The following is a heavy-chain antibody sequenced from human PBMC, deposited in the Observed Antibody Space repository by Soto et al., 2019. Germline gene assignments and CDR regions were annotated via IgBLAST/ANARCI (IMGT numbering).Heavy chain of an antibody. D-gene: IGHD6-6*01. Sequence: SDTVSLTSVVSGGSISNNNWWTWVRQPPGKGLDWIAELYHSESTNYMPSLRSRVTFPVDNSRNLVSRRRYPVHAADPCVCYSAGPLLEAPGWFDPSGPGTLVTVS. CDR1: GGSISNNNW. CDR3: AGPLLEAPGWFDP. J-gene: IGHJ5*02. CDR2: LYHSEST. V-gene: IGHV4-4*02.